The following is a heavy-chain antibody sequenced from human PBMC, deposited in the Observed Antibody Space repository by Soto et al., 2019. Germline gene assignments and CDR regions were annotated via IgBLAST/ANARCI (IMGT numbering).Heavy chain of an antibody. Sequence: LRLSCAASGFTFGGYGMHWVRQAPGKGLEWAAAISYDGRNTYYADSVQGRFAISRDNSKNTMYLQMNSLRVEDTAVYYCARAKWHDGSGRVREFDYWGQGALVT. CDR2: ISYDGRNT. CDR3: ARAKWHDGSGRVREFDY. CDR1: GFTFGGYG. J-gene: IGHJ4*02. V-gene: IGHV3-33*01. D-gene: IGHD3-10*01.